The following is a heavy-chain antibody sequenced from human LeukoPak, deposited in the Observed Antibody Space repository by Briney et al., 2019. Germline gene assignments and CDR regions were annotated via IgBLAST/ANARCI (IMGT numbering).Heavy chain of an antibody. CDR2: ISSSGSTI. D-gene: IGHD3-22*01. Sequence: PGGSLRLSCAASGFTFSSYEMNWVRQAPGKGLEWVSYISSSGSTIYYADSVKGRFTISRDNAKNPLYLQMNSLRAEDTAVYYCAREDDSSGYYPHWGQGTLVTVSS. CDR1: GFTFSSYE. CDR3: AREDDSSGYYPH. J-gene: IGHJ4*02. V-gene: IGHV3-48*03.